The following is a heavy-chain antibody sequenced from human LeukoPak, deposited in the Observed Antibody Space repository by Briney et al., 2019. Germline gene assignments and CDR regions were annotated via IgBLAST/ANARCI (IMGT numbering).Heavy chain of an antibody. Sequence: GGSLRLSCAASGFTFSSYAMSWVRQAPGKGLEWVSAISGSGGSTYYADSVKGRFTISRDNSKNTLYLQMNSLRAEDTAVYYCALKGYSYGEPFDYWGQGTLVTVSS. CDR2: ISGSGGST. J-gene: IGHJ4*02. CDR1: GFTFSSYA. D-gene: IGHD5-18*01. CDR3: ALKGYSYGEPFDY. V-gene: IGHV3-23*01.